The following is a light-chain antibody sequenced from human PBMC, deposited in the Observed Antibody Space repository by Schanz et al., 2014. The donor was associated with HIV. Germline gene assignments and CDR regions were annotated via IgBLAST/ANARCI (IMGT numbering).Light chain of an antibody. Sequence: QSALTQPASVSGSPGQSITISCTGTSSDVGSYNLVSWYQQHPGKAPKLMIYEGSKRPSGVSHRFSGSKSGNTASLTISGLQPEDEADYYCSSYTTSRTWVFGGGTKLTVL. CDR1: SSDVGSYNL. CDR3: SSYTTSRTWV. CDR2: EGS. J-gene: IGLJ3*02. V-gene: IGLV2-14*02.